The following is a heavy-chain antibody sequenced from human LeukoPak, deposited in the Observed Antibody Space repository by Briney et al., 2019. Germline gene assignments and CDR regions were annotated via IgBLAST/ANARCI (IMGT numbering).Heavy chain of an antibody. CDR3: AGETYYYDSSGYYSPPDY. J-gene: IGHJ4*02. Sequence: SETLSLTCTVSGGSISSSSCYWGWIRQPPGKGLEWIGSIYYSGSTYYNPSLKSRVTISVDTSKNQFSLKLSSVTAADTAVYYCAGETYYYDSSGYYSPPDYWGQGTLVTVSS. V-gene: IGHV4-39*02. CDR1: GGSISSSSCY. CDR2: IYYSGST. D-gene: IGHD3-22*01.